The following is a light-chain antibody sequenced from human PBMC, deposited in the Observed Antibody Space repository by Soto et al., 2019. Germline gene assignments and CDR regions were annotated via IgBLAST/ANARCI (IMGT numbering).Light chain of an antibody. CDR1: QDIRGA. V-gene: IGKV1-13*02. J-gene: IGKJ5*01. CDR2: DVS. Sequence: AIQLTQSPSSLSASVGARVTITCRASQDIRGALAWYQQKPGKPPKLLIFDVSSLQSGVPSRLSGSGSGTDFTLTISSLQPEDFATYDCQQFNTYPITFGQGTRLEIK. CDR3: QQFNTYPIT.